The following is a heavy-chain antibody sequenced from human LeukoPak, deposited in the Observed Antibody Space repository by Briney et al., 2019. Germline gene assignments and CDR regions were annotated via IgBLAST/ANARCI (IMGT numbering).Heavy chain of an antibody. CDR3: ARDVGSLSGSEVAFDI. J-gene: IGHJ3*02. CDR2: IYYSGST. CDR1: GGSISSGGYY. V-gene: IGHV4-61*08. Sequence: SETLSLTCTVSGGSISSGGYYWSWIRQHPGKGLEWIGYIYYSGSTNYNPSLKSRVTISVDTSKNQFSLKLSSVTAADTAVYYCARDVGSLSGSEVAFDIWGQGTMVTVSS. D-gene: IGHD1-26*01.